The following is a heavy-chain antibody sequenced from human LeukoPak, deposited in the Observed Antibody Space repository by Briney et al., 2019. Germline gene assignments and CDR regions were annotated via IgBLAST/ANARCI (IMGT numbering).Heavy chain of an antibody. CDR2: ISAYNGNT. Sequence: ASVKVSCKASGYTFTSYGISWVRQAPGQGLEWMGWISAYNGNTNYAQKLQGRVTMTTDTSTSTAYMELRSLRSDDTAVYYCARDFLRLGRGSSGNAFDIWGQGTMVTVSS. D-gene: IGHD6-13*01. CDR1: GYTFTSYG. CDR3: ARDFLRLGRGSSGNAFDI. V-gene: IGHV1-18*01. J-gene: IGHJ3*02.